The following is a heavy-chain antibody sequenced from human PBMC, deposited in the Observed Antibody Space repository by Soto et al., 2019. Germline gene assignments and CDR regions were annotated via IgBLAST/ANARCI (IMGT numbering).Heavy chain of an antibody. Sequence: PSETLSLTCTVSGGSISDFYWSWIRQPPGKGLEWIGYIYYSGSTNYNPSLKSRVTISVDTSKNQFSLNLRSMSPADTVVYYCARVGGLAARTFDYWGPGTLVTVS. V-gene: IGHV4-59*01. CDR3: ARVGGLAARTFDY. D-gene: IGHD6-6*01. J-gene: IGHJ4*02. CDR1: GGSISDFY. CDR2: IYYSGST.